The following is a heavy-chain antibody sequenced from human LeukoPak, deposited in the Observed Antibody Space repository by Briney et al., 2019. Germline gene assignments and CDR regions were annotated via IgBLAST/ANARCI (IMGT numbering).Heavy chain of an antibody. D-gene: IGHD2-8*01. CDR3: TSNGDS. V-gene: IGHV4-61*01. CDR1: GGSVSSGNYF. CDR2: IFSSGRT. J-gene: IGHJ4*02. Sequence: SETLSLTCTVSGGSVSSGNYFWNWIRQPPGKGLEWIGYIFSSGRTNYNPSLKSRVTISVDTSKNQVSLNLSSATAADTAVYYCTSNGDSWGQGTLVTVSS.